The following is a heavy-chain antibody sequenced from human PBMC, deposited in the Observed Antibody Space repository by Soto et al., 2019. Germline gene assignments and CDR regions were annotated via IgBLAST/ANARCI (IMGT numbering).Heavy chain of an antibody. J-gene: IGHJ4*02. CDR3: PLGLRGYHIDS. CDR1: GDTFSNSA. CDR2: LIPIFGTT. Sequence: QVHLLQSGSEVKKPGSSVKVSCRASGDTFSNSAFSWVRQAPGQGLEWMGGLIPIFGTTSYAQKLQGRVILTADESTTTVYMELMSLRSEDTALYFFPLGLRGYHIDSWGQGTQVTVSS. D-gene: IGHD2-15*01. V-gene: IGHV1-69*01.